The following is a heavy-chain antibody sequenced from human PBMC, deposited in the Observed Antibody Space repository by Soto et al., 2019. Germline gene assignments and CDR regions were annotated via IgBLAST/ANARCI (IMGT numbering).Heavy chain of an antibody. Sequence: EVQLVESGGGLVQPGRSLRLSCAASGFTFDDYAMHWVRQAPGKGLEWVSGISWNSGSIDYADSVKGRFTISRDNANNSLYLQMNSLRTEDTALYYCAKGGYNWNSYLHYWGQGTLVTVSS. CDR1: GFTFDDYA. V-gene: IGHV3-9*01. D-gene: IGHD1-7*01. CDR2: ISWNSGSI. J-gene: IGHJ4*02. CDR3: AKGGYNWNSYLHY.